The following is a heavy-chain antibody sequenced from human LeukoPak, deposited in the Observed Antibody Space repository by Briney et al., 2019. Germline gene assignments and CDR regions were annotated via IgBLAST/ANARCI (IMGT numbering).Heavy chain of an antibody. Sequence: LGGSLRLSCAASGFTFSSYAMSWVRQAPGKGLEWVSAISGSATSTYYADSVKGRFTISRDNSKNTLYLQMNSLRAEDTAVYYCAKDTSIAMAGNDYWGQGTLVTVSS. D-gene: IGHD6-19*01. J-gene: IGHJ4*02. CDR1: GFTFSSYA. V-gene: IGHV3-23*01. CDR2: ISGSATST. CDR3: AKDTSIAMAGNDY.